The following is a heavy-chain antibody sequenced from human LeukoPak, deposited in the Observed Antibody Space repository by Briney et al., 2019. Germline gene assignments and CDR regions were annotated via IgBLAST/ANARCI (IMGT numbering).Heavy chain of an antibody. CDR1: GFTFSSYW. D-gene: IGHD4-11*01. V-gene: IGHV3-74*01. CDR3: ARLLQGDD. J-gene: IGHJ4*02. Sequence: PGESLRLSCAASGFTFSSYWMHWVRQAPGKGLVWLSRINNDGTTTTYADSVRGRFTISRDNAKNTLYLEMNSLRAEDTAVYYCARLLQGDDWGQGTLVTVSS. CDR2: INNDGTTT.